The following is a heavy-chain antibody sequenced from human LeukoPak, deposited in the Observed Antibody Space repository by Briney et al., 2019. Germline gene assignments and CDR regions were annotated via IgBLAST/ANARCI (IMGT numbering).Heavy chain of an antibody. D-gene: IGHD1-26*01. J-gene: IGHJ4*02. CDR2: IGARGDVT. CDR1: GFAFSGYA. V-gene: IGHV3-23*01. Sequence: GGSLRLSCTVSGFAFSGYAMSWVRQAPGKGPEWVSSIGARGDVTYSADSVKGRFTISRDNSKRTLFLQMNSLRAENTAVYYCAKVHYTASFPGSFPGRNYFDSWGQGSLVTVSS. CDR3: AKVHYTASFPGSFPGRNYFDS.